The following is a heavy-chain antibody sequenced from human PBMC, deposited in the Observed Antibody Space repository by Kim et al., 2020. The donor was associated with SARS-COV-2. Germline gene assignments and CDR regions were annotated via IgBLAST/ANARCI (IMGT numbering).Heavy chain of an antibody. CDR2: INPSGGAS. D-gene: IGHD3-3*01. CDR3: VREKTILRFLGWVSAQYSHDFPFDH. J-gene: IGHJ4*02. CDR1: GYTFTSYY. Sequence: ASVKVSCQASGYTFTSYYIHWVRQAPGQGLEWVGMINPSGGASNYAQKFQGSVTMARDTSTSTVYMEMSSLTDEDTAVYYCVREKTILRFLGWVSAQYSHDFPFDHGGQGTPVTVSS. V-gene: IGHV1-46*01.